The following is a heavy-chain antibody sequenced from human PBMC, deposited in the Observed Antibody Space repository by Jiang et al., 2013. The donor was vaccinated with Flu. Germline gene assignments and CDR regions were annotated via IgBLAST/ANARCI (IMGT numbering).Heavy chain of an antibody. Sequence: RLSCAASGFTFSSYSMNWVRQAPGKGLEWVSSISSSSSYIYYADSVKGRFTISRDNAKNSLYLQMNSLRAEDTAVYYCNANYYYYYYMDVWGKGTTVTVSS. J-gene: IGHJ6*03. CDR2: ISSSSSYI. CDR1: GFTFSSYS. V-gene: IGHV3-21*01. CDR3: NANYYYYYYMDV.